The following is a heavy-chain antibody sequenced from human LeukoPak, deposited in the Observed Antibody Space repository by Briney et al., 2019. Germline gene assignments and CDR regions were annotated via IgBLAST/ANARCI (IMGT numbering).Heavy chain of an antibody. J-gene: IGHJ2*01. D-gene: IGHD2-15*01. V-gene: IGHV3-7*03. CDR3: AKLYSTFDL. CDR2: VKQDGSEK. CDR1: GFTFSSYW. Sequence: GGSLRLSCAASGFTFSSYWMSWVRQAPGKGLEWVANVKQDGSEKYYVDSVKGRFTISRDNAKNSLYLHMNSLRAEDTAVYYCAKLYSTFDLWGRGTLVTVSS.